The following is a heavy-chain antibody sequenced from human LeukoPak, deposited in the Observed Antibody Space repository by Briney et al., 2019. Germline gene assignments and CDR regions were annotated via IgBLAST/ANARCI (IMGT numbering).Heavy chain of an antibody. D-gene: IGHD2-2*02. J-gene: IGHJ2*01. V-gene: IGHV4-34*01. Sequence: PSETLSLTCAVYGGSFSGYYWSWIRQPPGKGLEWIGEINHSGSTNYNPSLKSRVTISVDTSKNQFSLKLSSVTAADTAVYYCARGLRRRGYCSSTSCYTGIGYWYFDLWGRGTLVTVSS. CDR3: ARGLRRRGYCSSTSCYTGIGYWYFDL. CDR2: INHSGST. CDR1: GGSFSGYY.